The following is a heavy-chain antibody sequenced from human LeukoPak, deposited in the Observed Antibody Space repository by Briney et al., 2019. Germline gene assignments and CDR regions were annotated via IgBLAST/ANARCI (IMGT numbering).Heavy chain of an antibody. V-gene: IGHV3-66*02. J-gene: IGHJ6*03. CDR3: AREQPDYYDSSGYATIPNYYYYMDV. Sequence: PGGSLGLSCAASGFTVSSNYMSWVRQAPGKGLEWVSVIYSGGSTYYADSVKGRFTISRDNSKNTLYLQMNSLRAEDTAVYYCAREQPDYYDSSGYATIPNYYYYMDVWGKGTTVTVSS. CDR2: IYSGGST. D-gene: IGHD3-22*01. CDR1: GFTVSSNY.